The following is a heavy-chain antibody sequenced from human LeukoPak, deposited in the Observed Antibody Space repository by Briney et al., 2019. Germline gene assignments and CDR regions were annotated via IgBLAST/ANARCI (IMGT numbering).Heavy chain of an antibody. V-gene: IGHV4-59*12. Sequence: PSETLSLTCTVSGGSISSYYWSWIRQPPGKGLEWIGYIYYSGSTNYNPSLKSRVTISVDTSKNQFSLKLSSVTAADTAVYYCARGRSRDGYNWNDAFDIWGQGTMVTVSS. CDR1: GGSISSYY. CDR3: ARGRSRDGYNWNDAFDI. CDR2: IYYSGST. D-gene: IGHD5-24*01. J-gene: IGHJ3*02.